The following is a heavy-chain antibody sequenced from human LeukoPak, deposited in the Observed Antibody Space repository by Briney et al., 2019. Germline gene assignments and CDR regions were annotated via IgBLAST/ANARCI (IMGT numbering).Heavy chain of an antibody. CDR3: ARVTSGDSSDAFDI. V-gene: IGHV3-23*01. D-gene: IGHD2-15*01. CDR2: ISGSGGST. Sequence: PGGSLRLSCAASGFTFSSYAMSWVRQAPGKGLEWVSAISGSGGSTYYADSVKGRFTISRGNSKNTLYLQMNSLRAEDSAVYYCARVTSGDSSDAFDIWGQGTMVTVSS. CDR1: GFTFSSYA. J-gene: IGHJ3*02.